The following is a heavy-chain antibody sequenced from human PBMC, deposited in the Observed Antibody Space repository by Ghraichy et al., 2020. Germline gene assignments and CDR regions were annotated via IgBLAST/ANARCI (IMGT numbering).Heavy chain of an antibody. CDR3: ARLMVYYYDSSGYFPDY. V-gene: IGHV4-39*01. CDR2: IYYSGST. CDR1: GGSISSSSYY. Sequence: SPTLSFTCTVSGGSISSSSYYWGWIRQPPGKGLEWIGSIYYSGSTYYNPSLKSRVTISVDTSKNQFSLKLSSVTAADTAVYYCARLMVYYYDSSGYFPDYWGQGTLVTVSS. D-gene: IGHD3-22*01. J-gene: IGHJ4*02.